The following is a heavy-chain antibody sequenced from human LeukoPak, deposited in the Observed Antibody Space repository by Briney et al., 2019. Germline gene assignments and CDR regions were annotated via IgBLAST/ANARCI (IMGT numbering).Heavy chain of an antibody. D-gene: IGHD6-6*01. J-gene: IGHJ2*01. Sequence: SETLSLTCTVSGGSISSYYWSWIWQPPGKGLEWIGYIYYSGSTNYNPSLKSRVTISVDTSKNQFSLKLRFVTAPDTAVYYCARGVKIEYSSSSRNWYFDLWGRGTLVTVSS. CDR2: IYYSGST. CDR1: GGSISSYY. CDR3: ARGVKIEYSSSSRNWYFDL. V-gene: IGHV4-59*08.